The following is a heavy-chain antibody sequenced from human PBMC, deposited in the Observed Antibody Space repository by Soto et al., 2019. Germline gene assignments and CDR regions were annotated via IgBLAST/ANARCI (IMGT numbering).Heavy chain of an antibody. J-gene: IGHJ4*02. CDR2: FDPEDGET. Sequence: ASVKVSGKVSGHTLTELSMHWVRQAPGKGLEWMGGFDPEDGETIYAQKFQGRVTMTEDTSTDTAYMELSSLRSEDTAVYYCATGALYYDFWSGINIDYWGQGTLVTVS. D-gene: IGHD3-3*01. V-gene: IGHV1-24*01. CDR1: GHTLTELS. CDR3: ATGALYYDFWSGINIDY.